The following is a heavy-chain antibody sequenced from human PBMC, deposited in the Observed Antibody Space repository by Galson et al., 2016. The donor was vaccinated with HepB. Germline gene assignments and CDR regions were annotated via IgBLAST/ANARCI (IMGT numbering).Heavy chain of an antibody. CDR3: VRDHAVVPETAYNWFDP. CDR1: GFAFRSHW. D-gene: IGHD2-15*01. V-gene: IGHV3-74*01. CDR2: INSDGTIS. J-gene: IGHJ5*02. Sequence: SLRLSCEAPGFAFRSHWMHWVRQAPGKGPVWVSRINSDGTISNYADSVTGRFTIPSDNAKSTLYLEMNSLRADDTAVYYCVRDHAVVPETAYNWFDPWGQGTLVTVSS.